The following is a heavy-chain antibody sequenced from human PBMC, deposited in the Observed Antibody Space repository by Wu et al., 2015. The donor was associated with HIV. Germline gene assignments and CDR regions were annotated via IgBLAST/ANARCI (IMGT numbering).Heavy chain of an antibody. J-gene: IGHJ6*02. CDR3: ARVSSPPGIAAAGGSMDV. Sequence: QVQLVQSGAEVKKPGSSVKVSCKASGGTFSSYAISWVRQAPGQGLEWMGGIIPIFGTANYAQKFQGRVTITTDESTSTAYMELSSLRSEDTAVYYCARVSSPPGIAAAGGSMDVWGQGTTVTVSS. D-gene: IGHD6-13*01. V-gene: IGHV1-69*05. CDR1: GGTFSSYA. CDR2: IIPIFGTA.